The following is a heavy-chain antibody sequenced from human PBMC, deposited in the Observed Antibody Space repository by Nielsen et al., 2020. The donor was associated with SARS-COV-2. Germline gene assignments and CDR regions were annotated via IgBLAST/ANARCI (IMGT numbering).Heavy chain of an antibody. J-gene: IGHJ6*02. Sequence: ASVKVSCKASGYTFTSYGISWVRQAPGQGLEWMGWISAYNGNTNYAQKLQGRVTMTTDTSTSTVYMELSSLRSEDTAVYYCARESVVGIFGVVITYGMDVWGQGTTVTVSS. D-gene: IGHD3-3*01. CDR3: ARESVVGIFGVVITYGMDV. CDR1: GYTFTSYG. CDR2: ISAYNGNT. V-gene: IGHV1-18*04.